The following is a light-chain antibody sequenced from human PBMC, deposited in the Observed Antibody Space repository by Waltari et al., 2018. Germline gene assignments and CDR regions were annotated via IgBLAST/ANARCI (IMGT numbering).Light chain of an antibody. CDR1: SPTIGNNY. CDR2: ENS. J-gene: IGLJ7*01. Sequence: QSVLTQPPSVSAAPGQRVTISCSGGSPTIGNNYVSWYRKFPGTAPNLLIYENSDRPSGIPGRFSGSKSGTSATLDITGLQAGDEADYYCGTWDSSLSGAVFGGGTHLTVL. CDR3: GTWDSSLSGAV. V-gene: IGLV1-51*02.